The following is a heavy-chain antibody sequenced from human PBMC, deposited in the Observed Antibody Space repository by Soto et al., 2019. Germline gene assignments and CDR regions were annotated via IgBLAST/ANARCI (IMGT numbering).Heavy chain of an antibody. CDR1: GDSISSSNYF. CDR2: IFYSGST. Sequence: PSETLSLTCTVSGDSISSSNYFWGWIRQPPGKGLEWIGTIFYSGSTYYNPSLKSRVTISVDTSKNQFSLRLISVTAADTAVYYCARGLLYYDILTGYYTGVWFDPWGQGTLVTVSS. D-gene: IGHD3-9*01. CDR3: ARGLLYYDILTGYYTGVWFDP. V-gene: IGHV4-39*01. J-gene: IGHJ5*02.